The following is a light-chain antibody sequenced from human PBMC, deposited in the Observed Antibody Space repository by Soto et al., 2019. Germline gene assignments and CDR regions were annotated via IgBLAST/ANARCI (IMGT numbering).Light chain of an antibody. Sequence: QSALTQPASVSGSPGQSITISCTGTSSDVGTYNYVSWYQHHPGKAPKLIIYEVSNRPSGVSNRFAGSKSGSTASLTISGLQAEDEADYHCTSYTRDTALVFGTGTKRTVL. CDR2: EVS. V-gene: IGLV2-14*01. CDR1: SSDVGTYNY. J-gene: IGLJ1*01. CDR3: TSYTRDTALV.